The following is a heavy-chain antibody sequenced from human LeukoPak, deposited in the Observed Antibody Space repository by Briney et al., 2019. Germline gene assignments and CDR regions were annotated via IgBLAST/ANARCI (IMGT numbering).Heavy chain of an antibody. Sequence: PGGSLRLSCAAPGFTFSSYEMNWVRQAPGKGLEWVSYISSSGSTIYYADSVKGRLTISRDNAKNSLYLQMNSLRAEDTAVYYCARVGGIAASWGQGTLVTVSS. D-gene: IGHD6-13*01. CDR2: ISSSGSTI. CDR1: GFTFSSYE. J-gene: IGHJ5*02. CDR3: ARVGGIAAS. V-gene: IGHV3-48*03.